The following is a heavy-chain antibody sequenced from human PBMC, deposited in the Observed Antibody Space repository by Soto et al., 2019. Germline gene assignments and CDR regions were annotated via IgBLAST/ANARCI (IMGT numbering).Heavy chain of an antibody. CDR3: ARPLGWRDAFDV. D-gene: IGHD6-19*01. J-gene: IGHJ3*01. V-gene: IGHV3-7*01. CDR1: GFTFGDYW. Sequence: GGSLRLSCAASGFTFGDYWVSWVRQAPGKGLEWVANIKQDGSEQYYVDSVKGRFTTSRDNAENSLYLQMNSLRAEDTAVYYCARPLGWRDAFDVWGQGTMVTVSS. CDR2: IKQDGSEQ.